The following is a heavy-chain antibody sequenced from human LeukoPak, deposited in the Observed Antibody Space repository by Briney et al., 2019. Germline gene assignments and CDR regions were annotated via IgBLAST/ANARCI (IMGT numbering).Heavy chain of an antibody. D-gene: IGHD2/OR15-2a*01. Sequence: GGSLRLSCSASGFMFSSYAMHWVRQAPGKGLEYVSAFGTNGGRTYYADSVKGRFTVSRDNSKNTLYLQMSRLRGEDTAVYYCVRSNSPSYYYGMDVWGLGTTVIVSS. CDR1: GFMFSSYA. CDR3: VRSNSPSYYYGMDV. V-gene: IGHV3-64D*09. J-gene: IGHJ6*02. CDR2: FGTNGGRT.